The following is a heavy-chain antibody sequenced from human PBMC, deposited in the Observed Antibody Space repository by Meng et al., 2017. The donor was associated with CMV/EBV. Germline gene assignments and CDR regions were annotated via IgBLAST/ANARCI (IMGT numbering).Heavy chain of an antibody. CDR1: GGSCSGYY. CDR3: ARGRPRRAPYYYYYGMDV. CDR2: INHSGST. V-gene: IGHV4-34*01. J-gene: IGHJ6*02. Sequence: SETLSLTCAVYGGSCSGYYWSWIRQPPGKGLEWIGEINHSGSTNYNPSLKSRVTISVDTSKNQFSLKLSSVTAADTAVYYCARGRPRRAPYYYYYGMDVWGQGTTVTVSS.